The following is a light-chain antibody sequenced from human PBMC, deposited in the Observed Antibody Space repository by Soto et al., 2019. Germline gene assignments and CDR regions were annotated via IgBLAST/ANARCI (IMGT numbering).Light chain of an antibody. CDR3: SSYTGSSTLYV. CDR1: SSDVGTYNY. Sequence: QSVLTQPASVSGSPGQSITISCTGTSSDVGTYNYVSWYQQHPGKAPKVMIYEVTYRPSGVSNRFSGSKSGNTASLTISGLQAEDEAEYYCSSYTGSSTLYVFGSGTKVTXL. J-gene: IGLJ1*01. CDR2: EVT. V-gene: IGLV2-14*01.